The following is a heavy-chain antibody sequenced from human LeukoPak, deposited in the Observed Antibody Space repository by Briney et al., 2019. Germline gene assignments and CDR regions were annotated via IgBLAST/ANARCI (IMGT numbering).Heavy chain of an antibody. CDR1: GITFGSYP. J-gene: IGHJ6*04. V-gene: IGHV3-23*01. CDR2: ISGRGGGT. D-gene: IGHD3-10*02. Sequence: GGSLRLSCAASGITFGSYPMSWVRQAPGKGLEWVSAISGRGGGTYYADSVKGRFTISRDNAKNSLYLQMNSLRAEDTAVYYCAELGITMIGGVWGKGTTVTISS. CDR3: AELGITMIGGV.